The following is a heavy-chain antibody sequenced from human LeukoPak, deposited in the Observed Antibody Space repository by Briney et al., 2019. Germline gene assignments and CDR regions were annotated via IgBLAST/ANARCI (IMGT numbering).Heavy chain of an antibody. CDR1: GGSISSSSHY. CDR3: ARHSSGYQGLNWFDP. D-gene: IGHD3-3*01. V-gene: IGHV4-39*01. J-gene: IGHJ5*02. Sequence: PSETLSLTCTVSGGSISSSSHYWGWIRQPPGKGLEWIGSIYYSGSTYYNPSLKSRVTISVDTSKNQFSLKLSSVTAADTAVYYCARHSSGYQGLNWFDPRGQGTLVTVSS. CDR2: IYYSGST.